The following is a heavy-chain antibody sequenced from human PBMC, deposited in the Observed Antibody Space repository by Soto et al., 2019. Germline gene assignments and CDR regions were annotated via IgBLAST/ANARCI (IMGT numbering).Heavy chain of an antibody. CDR1: AFTFSTYA. D-gene: IGHD5-12*01. CDR3: AKRDGYNIPY. CDR2: ISGSGAST. J-gene: IGHJ4*02. Sequence: GSLRLSCAASAFTFSTYAMTWVRQAPGKGLEWVSAISGSGASTYYADSVKGRFTISRDNSKNTLYLLMNSLRAEDTALYYCAKRDGYNIPYSGQATLVTVSS. V-gene: IGHV3-23*01.